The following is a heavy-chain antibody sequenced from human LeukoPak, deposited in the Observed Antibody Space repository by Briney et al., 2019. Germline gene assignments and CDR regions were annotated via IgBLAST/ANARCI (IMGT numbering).Heavy chain of an antibody. Sequence: PGGSLRLSCAASGFTVSSNYMRWVRQAPGKGVEWVSVMFSRGSTNYTDSVKGRFTISRDNSKNTLYLQMTSLRAEDTAVYYCARDPEEYYMDVWGKGTTVTVSS. J-gene: IGHJ6*03. CDR3: ARDPEEYYMDV. V-gene: IGHV3-53*01. CDR1: GFTVSSNY. CDR2: MFSRGST.